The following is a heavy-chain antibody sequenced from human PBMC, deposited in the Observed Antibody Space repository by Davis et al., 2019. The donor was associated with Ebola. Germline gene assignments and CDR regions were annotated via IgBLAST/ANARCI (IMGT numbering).Heavy chain of an antibody. CDR3: ARDLWGGYYYYGMDV. Sequence: ASVQVSCKASGYTFTSYYMHWVRQPPGQGLEWMGIINPSGGSTSYAQKFQGRVTMTRDTSTSTVYMELSSLRSEDTAVYYCARDLWGGYYYYGMDVWGKGTTVTVSS. CDR2: INPSGGST. J-gene: IGHJ6*04. CDR1: GYTFTSYY. V-gene: IGHV1-46*01. D-gene: IGHD3-3*01.